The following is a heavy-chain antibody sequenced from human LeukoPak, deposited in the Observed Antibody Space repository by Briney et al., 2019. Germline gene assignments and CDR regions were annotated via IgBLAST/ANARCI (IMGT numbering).Heavy chain of an antibody. D-gene: IGHD4-17*01. V-gene: IGHV4-59*01. CDR3: ARGTTVTALDY. Sequence: SETLSLTCTVSGGSISSYYWSWIRQPPGKGLEWIGYIYYSGSTNYNPSLKSRVTISVDTSKNQFSLKLSSVAAADTAVYYCARGTTVTALDYWGQGTLVTVFS. CDR1: GGSISSYY. CDR2: IYYSGST. J-gene: IGHJ4*02.